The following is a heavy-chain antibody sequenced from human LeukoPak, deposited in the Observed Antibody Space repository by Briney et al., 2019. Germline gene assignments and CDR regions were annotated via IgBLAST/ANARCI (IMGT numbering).Heavy chain of an antibody. Sequence: SGTLSLTCAVSGGSISSSNWWSWVRQPPGKGLEWIGEIYHSGSTNYNPSLKSRVAMSVDTSKNQFSLKLTSVTAADTAVYYCARGLSHSKDIWGQGTMVTVSS. CDR3: ARGLSHSKDI. V-gene: IGHV4-4*02. CDR2: IYHSGST. CDR1: GGSISSSNW. J-gene: IGHJ3*02.